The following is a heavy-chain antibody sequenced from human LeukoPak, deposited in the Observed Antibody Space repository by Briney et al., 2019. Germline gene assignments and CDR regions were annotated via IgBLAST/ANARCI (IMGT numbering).Heavy chain of an antibody. CDR2: IKNKTNGGTT. CDR3: TTTIVGVTTWFDP. Sequence: PGGSLRLSCAASGFTFSSYSMNWVRQAPGKGLKWVGRIKNKTNGGTTDYAAPVKGRFTISRDDSRNTLYLQMNSLKTEDTAVYYCTTTIVGVTTWFDPWGQGTLVTVSS. V-gene: IGHV3-15*01. CDR1: GFTFSSYS. J-gene: IGHJ5*02. D-gene: IGHD1-26*01.